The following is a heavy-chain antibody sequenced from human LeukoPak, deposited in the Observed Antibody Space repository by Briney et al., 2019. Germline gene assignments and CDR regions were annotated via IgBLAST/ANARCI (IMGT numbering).Heavy chain of an antibody. D-gene: IGHD1/OR15-1a*01. CDR1: GFNFDANA. Sequence: GGSLRLSCAASGFNFDANAMHWVRQAPGKGLEWVSLISADSDSRYYGDSVKGRFTISRDNSKNSLYLQMNSLKTEDTALYYCAKDVSNKPYYCYGLDVWGQGTTVTVSS. CDR2: ISADSDSR. CDR3: AKDVSNKPYYCYGLDV. V-gene: IGHV3-43*02. J-gene: IGHJ6*02.